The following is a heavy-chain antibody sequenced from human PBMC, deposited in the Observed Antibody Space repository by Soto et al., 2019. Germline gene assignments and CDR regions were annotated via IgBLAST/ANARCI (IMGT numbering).Heavy chain of an antibody. CDR1: GFTFSSYG. D-gene: IGHD5-18*01. CDR3: AKEDRILPLPDAFDI. Sequence: GGSLRLSCAASGFTFSSYGMHWVRQAPGKGLEWVAVIWYDGGNKYYADSVKGRFTISRDNSKNTLYLQMNSLRAEDTAVYYCAKEDRILPLPDAFDIWGQGTMVTVSS. V-gene: IGHV3-30*02. J-gene: IGHJ3*02. CDR2: IWYDGGNK.